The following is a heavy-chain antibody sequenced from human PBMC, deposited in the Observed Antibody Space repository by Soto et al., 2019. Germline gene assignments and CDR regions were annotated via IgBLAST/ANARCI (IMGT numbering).Heavy chain of an antibody. CDR1: GGTFSSYA. CDR2: IIPIFGTA. D-gene: IGHD5-12*01. Sequence: QVQLVQSGAEVKKPGSSVKVSCKASGGTFSSYAISWVRQAPGQGLEWMGGIIPIFGTANYAQKFQGRVTITADKSTSTAYMELSSLRSEYTAVYYCARGAAREMATIYDAFDIWGQGTMVTVSS. V-gene: IGHV1-69*06. CDR3: ARGAAREMATIYDAFDI. J-gene: IGHJ3*02.